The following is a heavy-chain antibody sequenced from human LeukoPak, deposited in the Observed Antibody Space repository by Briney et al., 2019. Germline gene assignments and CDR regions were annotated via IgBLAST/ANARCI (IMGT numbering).Heavy chain of an antibody. Sequence: GGSLRLSCSASGFTFSSYAMDWVRQAPGKGLEYVSTISSNGGSTYYADSVKGRFTISRDNAKNTLYLQMNSLRAEDTAVYYCARDRESAFDIWGQGTMVTVSS. CDR2: ISSNGGST. CDR1: GFTFSSYA. CDR3: ARDRESAFDI. V-gene: IGHV3-64*04. D-gene: IGHD3-10*01. J-gene: IGHJ3*02.